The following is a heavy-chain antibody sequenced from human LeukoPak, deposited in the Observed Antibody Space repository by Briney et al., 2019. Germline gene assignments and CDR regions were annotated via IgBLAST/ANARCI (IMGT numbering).Heavy chain of an antibody. J-gene: IGHJ4*02. D-gene: IGHD1-14*01. CDR2: IRSKANSYAT. CDR1: GFTFNDAW. CDR3: TSRVNPLDY. Sequence: PGGSLRLSCAASGFTFNDAWMNWVRQASGKGLEWVGRIRSKANSYATAYAASVKGRFTISRDDSKNTAYLQMNSLKTEDTAVYYCTSRVNPLDYWGQGTLVTVSS. V-gene: IGHV3-73*01.